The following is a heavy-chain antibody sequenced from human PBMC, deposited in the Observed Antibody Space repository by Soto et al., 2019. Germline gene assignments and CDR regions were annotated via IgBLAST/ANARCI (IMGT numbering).Heavy chain of an antibody. CDR2: IYHSGST. D-gene: IGHD4-17*01. J-gene: IGHJ5*02. CDR3: ARLESTLTTDH. Sequence: PSETLSLTCVVSGGSISSTNWWSWVRQPPGKGLEWIGEIYHSGSTNYNPSPKSRVSISVDKSKNQFYLKLDSVTAADTAMYYCARLESTLTTDHWGQGTLVTSPQ. V-gene: IGHV4-4*02. CDR1: GGSISSTNW.